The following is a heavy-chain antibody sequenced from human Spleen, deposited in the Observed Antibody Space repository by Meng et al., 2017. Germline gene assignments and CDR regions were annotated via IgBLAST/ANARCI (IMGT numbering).Heavy chain of an antibody. CDR1: GYHFASYI. CDR3: ARDGPGKTGDY. CDR2: INAGNGDT. V-gene: IGHV1-3*01. D-gene: IGHD1-26*01. Sequence: QVQLVRSGAEGRKPGASVRVSCKASGYHFASYIIHWVRQAHGQRLEWMGSINAGNGDTKYLQNFQGRLTITRDRSASTVYMELSSLRSEDTSVYYCARDGPGKTGDYWGQGTLVTVSS. J-gene: IGHJ4*02.